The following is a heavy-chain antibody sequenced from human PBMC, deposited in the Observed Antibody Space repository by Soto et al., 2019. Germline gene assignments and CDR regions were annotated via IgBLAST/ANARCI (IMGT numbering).Heavy chain of an antibody. V-gene: IGHV3-30-3*01. D-gene: IGHD1-26*01. CDR1: GFTLSSYA. J-gene: IGHJ4*02. CDR2: ISYDGSNK. Sequence: QVQLVESGGGVVQPGRSLRLSCAASGFTLSSYAMHWVRQAPGKGLEWVAVISYDGSNKSYADSVKGRFTISRDNSKNTLYLPMTSLRAEDTAVYYCARDKSSGSYPFDYWGQGTLVTVSS. CDR3: ARDKSSGSYPFDY.